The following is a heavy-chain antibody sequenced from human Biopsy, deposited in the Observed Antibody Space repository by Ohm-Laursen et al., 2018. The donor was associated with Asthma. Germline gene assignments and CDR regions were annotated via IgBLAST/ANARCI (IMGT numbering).Heavy chain of an antibody. CDR3: VRHQYSSSWSTFDY. D-gene: IGHD3-22*01. V-gene: IGHV4-39*01. CDR2: MYHSGSP. Sequence: SDTLSLTCPVSGGSITSSSYYWGWIRQPPGKGMEWIGSMYHSGSPYYHPPLKSRATISVDTSKNQLSLKMSSVTAADTAVYFCVRHQYSSSWSTFDYWGQGALVTVSS. CDR1: GGSITSSSYY. J-gene: IGHJ4*02.